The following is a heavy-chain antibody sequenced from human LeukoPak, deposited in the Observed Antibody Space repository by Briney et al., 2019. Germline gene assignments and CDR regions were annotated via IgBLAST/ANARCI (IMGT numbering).Heavy chain of an antibody. Sequence: ASVKVSCKASGYTFTSYGISWVRQAPGQGLEWMGWISAYNGNTNYAQKLQGRVTVTTDTSTSTAYMELRSLRSDDTAVYYCARVPIVGATRYWFDPWGQGTLVTVSS. J-gene: IGHJ5*02. CDR1: GYTFTSYG. D-gene: IGHD1-26*01. CDR3: ARVPIVGATRYWFDP. CDR2: ISAYNGNT. V-gene: IGHV1-18*01.